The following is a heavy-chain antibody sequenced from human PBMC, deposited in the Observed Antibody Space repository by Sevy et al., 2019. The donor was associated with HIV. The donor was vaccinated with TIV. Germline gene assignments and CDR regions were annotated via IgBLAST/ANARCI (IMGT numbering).Heavy chain of an antibody. CDR3: ARDYDVLTGLLDY. V-gene: IGHV3-48*01. D-gene: IGHD3-9*01. J-gene: IGHJ4*02. Sequence: GGSLRLSCAASGFTFSRYTMNWVRQAPGKGLEWVSFISGGSRNIYYADSVKGRFTISRDNAKNSLFLQMNSLRAEDTAVYYCARDYDVLTGLLDYWGQRTLVTVSS. CDR1: GFTFSRYT. CDR2: ISGGSRNI.